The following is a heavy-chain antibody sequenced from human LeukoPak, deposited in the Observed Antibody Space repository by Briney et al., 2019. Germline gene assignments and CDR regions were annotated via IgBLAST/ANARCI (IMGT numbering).Heavy chain of an antibody. CDR1: GFTFSSYW. CDR3: ARGPPQTGTTEGGWFDP. V-gene: IGHV3-74*01. J-gene: IGHJ5*02. D-gene: IGHD1-1*01. CDR2: INSDGSLT. Sequence: PGGSLRLSCAASGFTFSSYWMHWVRQAPGKGLVWVSRINSDGSLTRYADSVKGRFTISRDNAKNTLYLQMNSLRAEDTAVYYCARGPPQTGTTEGGWFDPWGQGTLVTVSS.